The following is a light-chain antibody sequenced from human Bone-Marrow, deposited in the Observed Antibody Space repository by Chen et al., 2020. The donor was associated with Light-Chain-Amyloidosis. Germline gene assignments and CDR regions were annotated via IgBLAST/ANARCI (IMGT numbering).Light chain of an antibody. CDR2: DVS. J-gene: IGLJ3*02. CDR3: GSYTTTNTLV. V-gene: IGLV2-14*03. Sequence: QSALTQPASVSGSPGQSVTISCTGSNSDVGAHKYVSRYQQSPGKAPKLLIYDVSDRPSGLSYRFSGSKSGNTASLTIYGLQAEDEADYYCGSYTTTNTLVFGGGTKLTVL. CDR1: NSDVGAHKY.